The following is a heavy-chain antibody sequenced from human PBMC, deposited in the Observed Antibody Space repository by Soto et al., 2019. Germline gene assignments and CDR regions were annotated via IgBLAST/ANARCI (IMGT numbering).Heavy chain of an antibody. Sequence: ASVKVSCKASGYTFTSYGITWVRQAPGQRLEWMGWINAGNGNTKYSQKFQGRVTITRDTSASTAYMELSSLRSEDTAVYYCARDLGGWPDYWGQGTLVTVSS. CDR3: ARDLGGWPDY. D-gene: IGHD2-15*01. CDR1: GYTFTSYG. CDR2: INAGNGNT. J-gene: IGHJ4*02. V-gene: IGHV1-3*01.